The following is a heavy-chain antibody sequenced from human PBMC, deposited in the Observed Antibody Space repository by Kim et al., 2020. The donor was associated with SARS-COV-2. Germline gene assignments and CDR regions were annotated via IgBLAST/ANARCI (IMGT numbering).Heavy chain of an antibody. CDR3: AEGGIDYYYGMDV. CDR1: GGTFSSYA. CDR2: IIPIFGTA. Sequence: SVKVSCKASGGTFSSYAISWVRQAPGQGLEWMGGIIPIFGTANYAQKFQGRVTITADEFTSTAYMELSSLRSEDTAVYYCAEGGIDYYYGMDVWGQGTTVTVSS. V-gene: IGHV1-69*13. D-gene: IGHD3-16*01. J-gene: IGHJ6*02.